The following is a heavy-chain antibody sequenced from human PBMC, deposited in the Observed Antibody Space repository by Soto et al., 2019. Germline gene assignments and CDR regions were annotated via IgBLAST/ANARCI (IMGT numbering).Heavy chain of an antibody. CDR3: ARPSGSYLGYFDY. CDR2: IYYSGST. D-gene: IGHD1-26*01. J-gene: IGHJ4*02. Sequence: PSETLSLTCTVSGGSFSPNYWSWIRQSPGKGLEWIGSIYYSGSTYYNPSLKSRVTISVDTSKNQFSLKLSSVTAADTAVYYCARPSGSYLGYFDYWGQGTLVTVSS. CDR1: GGSFSPNY. V-gene: IGHV4-59*05.